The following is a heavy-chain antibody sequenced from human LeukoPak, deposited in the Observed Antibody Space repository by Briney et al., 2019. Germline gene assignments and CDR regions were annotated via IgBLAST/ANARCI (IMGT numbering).Heavy chain of an antibody. CDR3: TRESGSYHGNDY. CDR1: GYTFTSYD. CDR2: MNPNSGNT. D-gene: IGHD1-26*01. Sequence: ASVKVSCKASGYTFTSYDINWVRQATGQGLEWMGWMNPNSGNTGYAQKFQGWVTMTRDTSISTAYMELSRLRSDDTAVYYCTRESGSYHGNDYWGQGTLVTVSS. J-gene: IGHJ4*02. V-gene: IGHV1-8*01.